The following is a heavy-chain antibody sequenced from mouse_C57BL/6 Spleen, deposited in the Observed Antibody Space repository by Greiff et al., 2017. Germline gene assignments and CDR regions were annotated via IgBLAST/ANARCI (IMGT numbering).Heavy chain of an antibody. D-gene: IGHD1-1*02. Sequence: EVQVVESGEGLVKPGGSLKLSCAASGFTFSSYAMSWVRQTPEKRLEWVAYISSGGDYIYYADTVKGRFTISRDNTRNTLYLQMSRLKSEDTAMYYCTGAYGGYYGYFDVWGTGTTVTVSS. V-gene: IGHV5-9-1*02. CDR3: TGAYGGYYGYFDV. J-gene: IGHJ1*03. CDR2: ISSGGDYI. CDR1: GFTFSSYA.